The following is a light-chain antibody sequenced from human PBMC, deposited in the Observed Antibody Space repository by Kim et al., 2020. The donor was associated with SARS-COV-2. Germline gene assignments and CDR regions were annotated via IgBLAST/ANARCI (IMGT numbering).Light chain of an antibody. CDR2: KDN. CDR3: QSADGSGTYV. V-gene: IGLV3-25*03. J-gene: IGLJ1*01. CDR1: TLPEKQ. Sequence: SYEVTQPPSLSVSPGQTARITCSGDTLPEKQTYWYQQKSGQAPLLVIYKDNERPSGIPGRFSGSSSGTTVTLTISGVQAEDDADYYCQSADGSGTYVFGT.